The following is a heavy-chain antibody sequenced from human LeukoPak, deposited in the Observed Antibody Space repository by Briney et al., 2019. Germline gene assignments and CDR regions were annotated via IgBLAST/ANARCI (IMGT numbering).Heavy chain of an antibody. D-gene: IGHD2-2*01. CDR3: AGGYCSSTSCYPFDY. V-gene: IGHV4-38-2*01. CDR1: GYSISSGYY. J-gene: IGHJ4*02. CDR2: IYHSGST. Sequence: SETLSLTCAVSGYSISSGYYWGWIRQPPGKGLEWIGSIYHSGSTYYNPSLKSRVTISVDTSKNQFSLKLSSVTAADTAVYYCAGGYCSSTSCYPFDYWGQGTLVTVSS.